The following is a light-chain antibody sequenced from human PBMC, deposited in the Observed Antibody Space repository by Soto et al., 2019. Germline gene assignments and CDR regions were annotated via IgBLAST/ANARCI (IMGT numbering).Light chain of an antibody. CDR2: LGS. J-gene: IGKJ1*01. Sequence: DIVMTQSPLSLPVTPGEPASISCRSSQSLLHTNGYNYLDWYLQKPGQSPQALIYLGSNRSSGVPDRFRGSGSGTDFTLKISRVEAEDVGVYYCMQPLQTPRTFGQGTKVKIK. CDR3: MQPLQTPRT. CDR1: QSLLHTNGYNY. V-gene: IGKV2-28*01.